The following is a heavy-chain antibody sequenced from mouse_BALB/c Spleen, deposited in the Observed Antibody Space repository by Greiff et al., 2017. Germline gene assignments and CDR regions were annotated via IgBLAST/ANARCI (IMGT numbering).Heavy chain of an antibody. Sequence: VQLQQSGPQLVRPGASVKISCKASGYSFTSYWMHWVKQRPGQGLEWIGMIDPSDSETRLNQKFKDKATLTVDKSSSTAYMQLSSPTSEDSAVYYCARWDYDEGGYFDYWGQGTTLTVSS. J-gene: IGHJ2*01. CDR3: ARWDYDEGGYFDY. CDR1: GYSFTSYW. CDR2: IDPSDSET. V-gene: IGHV1S126*01. D-gene: IGHD2-4*01.